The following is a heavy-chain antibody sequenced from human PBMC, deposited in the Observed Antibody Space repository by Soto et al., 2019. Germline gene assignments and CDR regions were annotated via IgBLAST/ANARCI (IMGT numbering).Heavy chain of an antibody. J-gene: IGHJ6*02. CDR3: ARDGRFLEWSGYYYYGMDV. V-gene: IGHV4-31*03. CDR2: IYYSGST. D-gene: IGHD3-3*01. Sequence: SETLSLTCTVSGGSISSGGYYWSWIRQHPGKGLEWIGYIYYSGSTYYNPSLKSRVTISVDTSENQFSLKLSSVTAADTAVYYCARDGRFLEWSGYYYYGMDVWGQGTTVTVSS. CDR1: GGSISSGGYY.